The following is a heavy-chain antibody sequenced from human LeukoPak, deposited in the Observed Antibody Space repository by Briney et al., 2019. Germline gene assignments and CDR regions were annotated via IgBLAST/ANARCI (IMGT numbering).Heavy chain of an antibody. CDR1: GFTFSSYA. V-gene: IGHV3-23*01. D-gene: IGHD2-2*01. CDR3: ARDRSPYQLLFLQGPVY. Sequence: PGGSLRLSCAASGFTFSSYAMSWVRQAPGKGLEWVSAISGSGGSTYYADSVKGRFTISRDNSKNTLYLQMNSLRAEDTAVYYCARDRSPYQLLFLQGPVYWGQGTLVTVSS. CDR2: ISGSGGST. J-gene: IGHJ4*02.